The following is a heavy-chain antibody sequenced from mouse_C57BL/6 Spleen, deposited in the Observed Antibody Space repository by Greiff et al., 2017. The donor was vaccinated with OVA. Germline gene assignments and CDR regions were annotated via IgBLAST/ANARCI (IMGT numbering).Heavy chain of an antibody. J-gene: IGHJ2*01. D-gene: IGHD2-3*01. CDR1: GYTFTDYN. V-gene: IGHV1-22*01. Sequence: EVQLQQSGPELVKPGASVKMSCKASGYTFTDYNMHWVKQSHGKSLEWIGYINPNNGGTSYNQKFKGKATLTVNKSSSTAYMELRSLTSEDSAVYYCARRGGYFGVFEYWGQGTTLTVSS. CDR2: INPNNGGT. CDR3: ARRGGYFGVFEY.